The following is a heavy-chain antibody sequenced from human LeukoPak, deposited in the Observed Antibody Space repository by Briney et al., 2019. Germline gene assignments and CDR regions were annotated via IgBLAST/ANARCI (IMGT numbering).Heavy chain of an antibody. CDR2: INHSGST. D-gene: IGHD3-16*02. J-gene: IGHJ4*02. V-gene: IGHV4-34*01. CDR3: ARVTFGGVIVD. Sequence: PSETLSLTCAVYGGSFSGYYWSWIRQPPGKGLEWIREINHSGSTNYNPSLKSRVTISVDTSKNQFSLKLSSVTAADTAVYYCARVTFGGVIVDWGQGTLVTVSS. CDR1: GGSFSGYY.